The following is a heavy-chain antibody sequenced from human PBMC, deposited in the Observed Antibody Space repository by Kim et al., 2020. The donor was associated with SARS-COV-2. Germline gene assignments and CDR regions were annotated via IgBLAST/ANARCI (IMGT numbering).Heavy chain of an antibody. CDR2: IHYSGST. CDR3: ARDRSYFSY. CDR1: GGSISSHY. V-gene: IGHV4-59*11. D-gene: IGHD1-26*01. J-gene: IGHJ4*02. Sequence: SETLSLTCTASGGSISSHYWSWIRQPPGKGLEWIGYIHYSGSTNYNPSLKSRVTISVDTSKNKFSLKLISVTAADTAVYYCARDRSYFSYWGQGTLVTVS.